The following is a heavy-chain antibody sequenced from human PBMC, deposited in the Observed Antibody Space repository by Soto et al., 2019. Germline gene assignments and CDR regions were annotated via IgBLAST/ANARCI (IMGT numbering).Heavy chain of an antibody. CDR2: ISSNGGST. J-gene: IGHJ5*02. D-gene: IGHD4-4*01. V-gene: IGHV3-64*01. CDR3: AREGSPSSVTPNWFDP. Sequence: PGGSLRLSCAASGFTFSSYAMHWVRQAPGKGLEYVSAISSNGGSTYYANSVKGRFTISRDNSKNTLYLQMGSLRAEDMAVYYCAREGSPSSVTPNWFDPWGQGTLVTVSS. CDR1: GFTFSSYA.